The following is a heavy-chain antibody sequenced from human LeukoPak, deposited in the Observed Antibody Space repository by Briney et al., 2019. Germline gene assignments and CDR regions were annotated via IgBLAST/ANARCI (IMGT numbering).Heavy chain of an antibody. J-gene: IGHJ4*02. V-gene: IGHV3-66*01. CDR3: ATIVPDVAATLTFDY. D-gene: IGHD2-15*01. CDR1: GFSFSSYA. CDR2: IYSGGST. Sequence: GGSLRLSCAASGFSFSSYAMSWVRQAPGKGLEWVSVIYSGGSTYYADSVKGRFTISRDNSKNTLYLQMNSLRAEDTAVYYCATIVPDVAATLTFDYWGQGTLVTVSS.